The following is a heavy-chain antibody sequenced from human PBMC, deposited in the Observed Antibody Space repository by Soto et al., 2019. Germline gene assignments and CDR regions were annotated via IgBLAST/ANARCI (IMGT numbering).Heavy chain of an antibody. V-gene: IGHV1-18*01. J-gene: IGHJ6*03. CDR1: GYTFTSYG. Sequence: GASVKVSCKASGYTFTSYGISWVRQAPGQGLEWMGWISAYNGNTNYAQKLQGRVTMTTDTSTSTAYMELRSLRSDDTAVYYCARLGSSWNYYYYYYMDVWGKGTTVTVSS. CDR2: ISAYNGNT. CDR3: ARLGSSWNYYYYYYMDV. D-gene: IGHD6-13*01.